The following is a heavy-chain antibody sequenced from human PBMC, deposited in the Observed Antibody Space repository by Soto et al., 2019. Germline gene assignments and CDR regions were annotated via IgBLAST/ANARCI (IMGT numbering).Heavy chain of an antibody. V-gene: IGHV4-39*01. CDR1: GGSISSSDFY. D-gene: IGHD6-25*01. CDR2: MYYSGTT. Sequence: PSETLSLTCTVSGGSISSSDFYWGWLRQTPGKGLEFIGSMYYSGTTYYNPSLKSRVTISVDTSKNQFTLKLISVTAADTAVYYCAVEDSTGNWFDPGGEGALVTVSS. J-gene: IGHJ5*02. CDR3: AVEDSTGNWFDP.